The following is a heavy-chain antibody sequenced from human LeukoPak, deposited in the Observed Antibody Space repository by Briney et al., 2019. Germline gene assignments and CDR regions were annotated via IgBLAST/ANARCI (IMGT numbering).Heavy chain of an antibody. CDR1: GGSISSSSYY. D-gene: IGHD6-6*01. CDR3: ASYSSSGTYGFDY. V-gene: IGHV4-39*07. Sequence: SETLSLTCTVSGGSISSSSYYWGWIRQPPGKGLEWIGSIYYSGSTYYNPSLKSRVTISVDTSKNQFSLKLSSVTAADTAVYYCASYSSSGTYGFDYWGQGTLVTVSS. CDR2: IYYSGST. J-gene: IGHJ4*02.